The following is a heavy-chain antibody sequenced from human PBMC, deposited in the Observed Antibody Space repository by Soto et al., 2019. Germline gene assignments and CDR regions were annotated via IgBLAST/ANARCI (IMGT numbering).Heavy chain of an antibody. V-gene: IGHV4-4*02. CDR3: ARDLGYCSSTSCYPRGYYYMDV. CDR1: SGTISSSNW. J-gene: IGHJ6*03. D-gene: IGHD2-2*01. Sequence: SETLSLTCAGSSGTISSSNWGSWGRQPPGKGLEWIGEIYHSGSTNYNPSLKSRVTISVDKSKNQFSLKLSSVTAADTAVYYCARDLGYCSSTSCYPRGYYYMDVWGKGTTVT. CDR2: IYHSGST.